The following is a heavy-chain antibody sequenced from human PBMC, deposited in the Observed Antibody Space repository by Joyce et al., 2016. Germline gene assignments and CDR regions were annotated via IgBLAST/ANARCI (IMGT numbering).Heavy chain of an antibody. CDR1: GYTFTSYD. Sequence: QVQLVQSGAEVKKPGASVKVSCKASGYTFTSYDINWVRQGTGQGREWMGWMNTNGGNTGYAQKFQGRVTMTRNTSISIVYMELSSLRAEDTAVYYCAGMGGGSPGAFDNWGQGTMVTVSS. CDR3: AGMGGGSPGAFDN. V-gene: IGHV1-8*01. J-gene: IGHJ3*02. CDR2: MNTNGGNT. D-gene: IGHD3-16*01.